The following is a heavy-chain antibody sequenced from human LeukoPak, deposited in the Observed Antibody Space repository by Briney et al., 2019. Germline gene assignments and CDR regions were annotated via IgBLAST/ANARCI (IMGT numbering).Heavy chain of an antibody. V-gene: IGHV1-2*02. J-gene: IGHJ4*02. Sequence: GASVKVSCKASGYTFTGYYMHWVRQAPGQGLAWMGWINPNSGGTNYAQKFQGRVTMTRDTSISTAYMELSRLRSDDTAVYYCASLWSGYYRVFDYWGQGTLVTVSS. D-gene: IGHD3-3*01. CDR2: INPNSGGT. CDR3: ASLWSGYYRVFDY. CDR1: GYTFTGYY.